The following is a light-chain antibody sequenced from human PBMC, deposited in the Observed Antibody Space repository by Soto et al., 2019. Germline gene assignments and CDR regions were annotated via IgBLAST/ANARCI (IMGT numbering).Light chain of an antibody. CDR2: AAS. CDR3: HQYGPSPGWT. CDR1: QSGSASF. J-gene: IGKJ1*01. Sequence: IVLTQSPGTLSLSPGDRATLSCRGNQSGSASFLAWHQQKPGQAPRLLIYAASTRAAGIPDRFSGSGSGAAFTLTISRLEPEDVAVYYCHQYGPSPGWTFGQGTKVEIK. V-gene: IGKV3-20*01.